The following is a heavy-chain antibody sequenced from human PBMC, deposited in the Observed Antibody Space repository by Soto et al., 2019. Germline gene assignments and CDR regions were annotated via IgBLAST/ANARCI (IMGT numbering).Heavy chain of an antibody. CDR1: GYSISSGYY. Sequence: SETLSLTCAVSGYSISSGYYWGWIRQPPGKGLEWIGSIYHSGSTYYNPSLKSRVTITVDTSKNQFSLKLSSVTAADTAVYYCARGLSSYANWFDPWGQGTLVTVSS. V-gene: IGHV4-38-2*01. CDR2: IYHSGST. J-gene: IGHJ5*02. D-gene: IGHD3-16*01. CDR3: ARGLSSYANWFDP.